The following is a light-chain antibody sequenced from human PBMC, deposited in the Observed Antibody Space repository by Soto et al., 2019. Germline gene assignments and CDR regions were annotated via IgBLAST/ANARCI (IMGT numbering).Light chain of an antibody. CDR1: SSNIGTNY. V-gene: IGLV1-47*01. Sequence: QSVLTQPPSASGTPGQRVTISCSGGSSNIGTNYVYWYQQLPGTAPKLLIYRNNLRPSGVPDRFSASKSGTSASLAISGLRSEDEGDYFCAGWDDSLHGLLFAAGTKLTVL. CDR2: RNN. J-gene: IGLJ1*01. CDR3: AGWDDSLHGLL.